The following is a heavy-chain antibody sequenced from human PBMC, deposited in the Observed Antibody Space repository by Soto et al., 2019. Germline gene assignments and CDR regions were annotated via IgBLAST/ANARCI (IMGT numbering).Heavy chain of an antibody. CDR2: IDPSDGST. Sequence: ASVKVSCKPSGYTFSNYYMHWVRQAPGQGLEWMGIIDPSDGSTTFAQKFQGRVTLTRDTSTSTFYMELNSLRSEDTALYYCARDYNTSWGGLDPWGQGTLVTVSS. V-gene: IGHV1-46*01. CDR3: ARDYNTSWGGLDP. D-gene: IGHD2-2*01. J-gene: IGHJ5*02. CDR1: GYTFSNYY.